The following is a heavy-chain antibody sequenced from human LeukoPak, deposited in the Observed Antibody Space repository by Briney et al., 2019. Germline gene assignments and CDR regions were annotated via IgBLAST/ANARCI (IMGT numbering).Heavy chain of an antibody. V-gene: IGHV4-31*03. J-gene: IGHJ1*01. Sequence: SETLSLTCTVSGGSISSGDYFRSWIRQHPGKGLEWIGYIYYSGSTYYNPSLKSRLTISVDTSKNQFSLKLSSVTAADTAVYYCARDASAQYFQHWGQGTLVTVSS. CDR1: GGSISSGDYF. CDR3: ARDASAQYFQH. CDR2: IYYSGST.